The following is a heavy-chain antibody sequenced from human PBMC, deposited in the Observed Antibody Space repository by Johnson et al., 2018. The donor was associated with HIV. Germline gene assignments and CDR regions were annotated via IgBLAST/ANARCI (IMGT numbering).Heavy chain of an antibody. CDR2: INWNGGST. Sequence: EQLVVSGGGVVRPGGSLRLSCVASGFIFDDYGMSWVRQVPGKGLEWVSDINWNGGSTGYADSVKGRFTISRDNSKNTLYLQMNSLRAEDTAVYYCAKDVAFRDDAFDIWGQGTMVTVSS. CDR3: AKDVAFRDDAFDI. D-gene: IGHD2-21*01. V-gene: IGHV3-20*04. J-gene: IGHJ3*02. CDR1: GFIFDDYG.